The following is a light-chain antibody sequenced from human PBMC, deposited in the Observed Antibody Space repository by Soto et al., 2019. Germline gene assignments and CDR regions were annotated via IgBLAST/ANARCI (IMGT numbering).Light chain of an antibody. CDR2: GNS. J-gene: IGLJ1*01. CDR1: SSNIGSNYD. Sequence: QSVLTQPPSVSGAPGQRVTISCTGSSSNIGSNYDVHWYKHLPGTAPKLLIYGNSNRPSGVPDRFSGSKSGTSASLAITGLQAEDEVDYYCQSFDSSLSGYVFGTGTKVTVL. CDR3: QSFDSSLSGYV. V-gene: IGLV1-40*01.